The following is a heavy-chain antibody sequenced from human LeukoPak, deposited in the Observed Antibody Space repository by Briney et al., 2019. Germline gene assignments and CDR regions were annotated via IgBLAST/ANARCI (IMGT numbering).Heavy chain of an antibody. CDR1: GGSISSYY. CDR3: ASPGIVAAGRDRGFDY. J-gene: IGHJ4*02. CDR2: IYYSGST. V-gene: IGHV4-59*01. Sequence: SETLSLTCTVSGGSISSYYWSWIRQPPGKGLEWIGFIYYSGSTNYNPSLKSRVTISVDTSKNQFSLKLSSVTAADTAVYYCASPGIVAAGRDRGFDYGGKGTLVTVSS. D-gene: IGHD6-13*01.